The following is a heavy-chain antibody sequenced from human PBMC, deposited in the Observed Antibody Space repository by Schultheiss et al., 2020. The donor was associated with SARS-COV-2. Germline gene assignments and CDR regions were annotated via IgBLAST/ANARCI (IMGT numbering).Heavy chain of an antibody. CDR2: IYYSGST. Sequence: SQTLSLTCTVSGGSISSYYWSWIRQHPGKGLEWIGYIYYSGSTYYNPSLKSRLSISVDTSKNQFSLKLSSVTAADTAVYYCARVRGSYSSSPGSGVDFDYWGQGTLVTVSS. D-gene: IGHD6-6*01. V-gene: IGHV4-31*03. J-gene: IGHJ4*02. CDR3: ARVRGSYSSSPGSGVDFDY. CDR1: GGSISSYY.